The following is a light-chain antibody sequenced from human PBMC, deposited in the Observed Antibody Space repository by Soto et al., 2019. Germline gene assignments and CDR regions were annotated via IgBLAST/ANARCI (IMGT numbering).Light chain of an antibody. CDR1: QSVVSS. CDR3: QQSYTTPLT. V-gene: IGKV1-39*01. J-gene: IGKJ4*01. Sequence: DIQMTQSPSSLSASVGDRVTITCRASQSVVSSLNWYQQKPGEAPKLLIYAASSLQSGVPSRFSGSGAGTDFTLTISSLQPEDFATYYCQQSYTTPLTFGRGPKVEIK. CDR2: AAS.